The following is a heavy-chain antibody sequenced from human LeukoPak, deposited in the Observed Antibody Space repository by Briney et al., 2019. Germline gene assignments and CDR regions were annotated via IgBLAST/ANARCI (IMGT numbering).Heavy chain of an antibody. Sequence: SETLSLTCTVSGGSISSSSYYWGWIRQPPGKGLEWIGSIYYSGSTYYNLSLKSRVSISVDTSKNQFSLKLSSVTAADTAVYYCARHLKGGATAAFDIWGQGTMVTVSS. CDR1: GGSISSSSYY. D-gene: IGHD1-26*01. J-gene: IGHJ3*02. V-gene: IGHV4-39*01. CDR3: ARHLKGGATAAFDI. CDR2: IYYSGST.